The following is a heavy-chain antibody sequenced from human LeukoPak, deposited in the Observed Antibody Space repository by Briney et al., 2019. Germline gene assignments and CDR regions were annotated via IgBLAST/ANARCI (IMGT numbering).Heavy chain of an antibody. CDR2: IYHSGST. D-gene: IGHD2-2*01. V-gene: IGHV4-39*07. CDR3: AWTGYCSSTSCLDAFDI. J-gene: IGHJ3*02. Sequence: SETLSLTCAVSGGSISSGGYSWSWIRQPPGKGLEWIGSIYHSGSTYYNPSLKSRVTISVDTSKNQFSLKLSSVTAADTAVYYCAWTGYCSSTSCLDAFDIWGQGTMVTVSS. CDR1: GGSISSGGYS.